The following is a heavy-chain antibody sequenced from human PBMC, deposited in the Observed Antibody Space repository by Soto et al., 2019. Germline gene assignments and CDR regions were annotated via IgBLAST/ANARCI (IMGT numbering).Heavy chain of an antibody. CDR1: GFTFSNAW. D-gene: IGHD6-13*01. CDR2: IKSKTDGGTT. Sequence: GGSLRLSCAASGFTFSNAWMNWVRQAPGKGLEWVGRIKSKTDGGTTDYAAPVKGRFTISRDDSKNTLYLQMNSLKTEDTAVYYCTTGLRSSSWFYYYYYGMDVWGQGTTVTVSS. J-gene: IGHJ6*02. CDR3: TTGLRSSSWFYYYYYGMDV. V-gene: IGHV3-15*07.